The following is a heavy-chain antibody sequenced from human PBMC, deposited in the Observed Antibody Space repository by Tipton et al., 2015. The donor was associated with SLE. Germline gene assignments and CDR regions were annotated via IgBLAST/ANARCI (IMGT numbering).Heavy chain of an antibody. D-gene: IGHD1-26*01. CDR1: GGSVSSSNYY. Sequence: TPSLTCTVAGGSVSSSNYYWAWIRQPPGKGLGWSGTIYYIGTTYYNPPLKSRVTIPVDTSKNQSSLKLSSVTAADTAVYYCTRDGGVGATVWWGQGTLVTVSS. CDR3: TRDGGVGATVW. J-gene: IGHJ4*02. V-gene: IGHV4-39*07. CDR2: IYYIGTT.